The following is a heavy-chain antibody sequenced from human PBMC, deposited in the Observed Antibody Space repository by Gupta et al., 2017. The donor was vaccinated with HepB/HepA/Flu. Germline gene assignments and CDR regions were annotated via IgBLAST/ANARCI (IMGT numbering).Heavy chain of an antibody. CDR3: ARDRYGSSTSCSDY. V-gene: IGHV3-30-3*01. CDR1: GFTFSRYA. D-gene: IGHD2-2*01. J-gene: IGHJ4*02. Sequence: QVQLVESGGGVVQPGRSLRLSCAASGFTFSRYAMPWVRQAPGKGLEWVAVISYDGSNKYYADSVKGRFTISRDNSKNTLYLQMNSLRAEDTAVYYCARDRYGSSTSCSDYWGQGTLVTVSS. CDR2: ISYDGSNK.